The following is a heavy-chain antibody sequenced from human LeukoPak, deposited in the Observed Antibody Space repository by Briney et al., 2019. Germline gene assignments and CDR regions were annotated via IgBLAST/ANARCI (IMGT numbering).Heavy chain of an antibody. D-gene: IGHD6-6*01. CDR2: IKQDGSEK. CDR1: GFTFGKYW. CDR3: ARDGPYSSSATHPP. V-gene: IGHV3-7*03. Sequence: GGSLRLSCVASGFTFGKYWMSWVRQAPGKGLEWVANIKQDGSEKYYLGSVKGRFTISRDNAKSSLYLQMDSLRAEDTAVYYCARDGPYSSSATHPPWGQGTLVTVSS. J-gene: IGHJ5*02.